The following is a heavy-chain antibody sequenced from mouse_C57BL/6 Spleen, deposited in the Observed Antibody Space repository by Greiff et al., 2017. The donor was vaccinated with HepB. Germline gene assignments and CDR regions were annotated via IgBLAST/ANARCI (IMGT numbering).Heavy chain of an antibody. CDR1: GYTFTSYW. D-gene: IGHD1-1*01. CDR3: ARGGSSWYFYV. J-gene: IGHJ1*03. CDR2: INPNSGST. V-gene: IGHV1-64*01. Sequence: QVQLQQPGAELVKPGASVKLSCKASGYTFTSYWMHWVKQRPGQGLEWIGMINPNSGSTNYNEKFKSKATLTVDKSSSTAYMQLSSLTSEDSAVYYCARGGSSWYFYVWGTGTTVTVSS.